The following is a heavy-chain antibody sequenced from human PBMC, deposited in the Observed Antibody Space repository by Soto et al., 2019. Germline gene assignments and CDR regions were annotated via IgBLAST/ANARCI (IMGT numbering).Heavy chain of an antibody. Sequence: GGSLRLSCAASGFTFSSYAMHWVRQAPGKGLEWVAVISYDGSNKYYADSVKGRFTISRDNSKNTLYLQMNSLRAEDTAVYYCARAKVLSEDSSSWYWSTWFDPWGQGTLVTVSS. CDR3: ARAKVLSEDSSSWYWSTWFDP. J-gene: IGHJ5*02. D-gene: IGHD6-13*01. V-gene: IGHV3-30-3*01. CDR1: GFTFSSYA. CDR2: ISYDGSNK.